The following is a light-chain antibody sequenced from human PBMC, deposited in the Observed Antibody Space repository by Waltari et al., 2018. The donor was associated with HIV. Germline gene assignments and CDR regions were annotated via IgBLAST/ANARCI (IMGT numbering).Light chain of an antibody. CDR1: TSNIGTHD. J-gene: IGLJ2*01. V-gene: IGLV1-40*01. CDR2: NHN. Sequence: QSVLTQPPSVSGAPGQRVTLSCTGSTSNIGTHDVHWYQQFPGTAPQLLIYNHNSLPSGVPDRFSGSKSGTSASLAITGLQAEDEADYFCQSSDSTLSGSVFGGGTKLTVL. CDR3: QSSDSTLSGSV.